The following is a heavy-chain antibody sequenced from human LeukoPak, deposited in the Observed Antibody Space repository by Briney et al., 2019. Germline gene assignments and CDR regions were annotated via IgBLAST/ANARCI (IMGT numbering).Heavy chain of an antibody. CDR2: ISTNSGSM. Sequence: GRSLRLSCAPSGFTFYDYAMQWGRHAPGKGLEWVSSISTNSGSMDYADSMKGRFVISRDNAKNSLYLQMNSLRPEDTALYYCAKTTGTNDAFDIWGQGTMVTVSS. V-gene: IGHV3-9*01. CDR3: AKTTGTNDAFDI. CDR1: GFTFYDYA. D-gene: IGHD1-1*01. J-gene: IGHJ3*02.